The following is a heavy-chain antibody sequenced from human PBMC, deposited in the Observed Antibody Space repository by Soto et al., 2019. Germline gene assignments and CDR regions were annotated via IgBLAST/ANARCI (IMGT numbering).Heavy chain of an antibody. CDR2: KYYSGAT. V-gene: IGHV4-30-4*01. CDR3: ARGRPNYFYYGLDV. Sequence: QLQLEESGPRLVKPSQTLSLTCTVSGGSIKSDYYWTWVRQPPGGGLEWMGYKYYSGATDSDPSLKRRVSFSVDMSENQFSLHLTSVAVADTAVYYCARGRPNYFYYGLDVWGQGIPVTVAS. CDR1: GGSIKSDYY. J-gene: IGHJ6*02.